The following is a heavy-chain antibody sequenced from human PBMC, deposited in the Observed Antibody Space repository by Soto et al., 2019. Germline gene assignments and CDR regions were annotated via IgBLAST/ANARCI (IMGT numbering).Heavy chain of an antibody. CDR3: ARESPSIAPYFDY. CDR1: GGTFSSSA. Sequence: SVKVSCKASGGTFSSSAISWVRQAPGQGLEWMGGIIPIFGTANYAQKFQGRVTITADESTSTAYMELSSLRSEDTAVYYCARESPSIAPYFDYWGQGTLVTVSS. CDR2: IIPIFGTA. D-gene: IGHD6-6*01. V-gene: IGHV1-69*13. J-gene: IGHJ4*02.